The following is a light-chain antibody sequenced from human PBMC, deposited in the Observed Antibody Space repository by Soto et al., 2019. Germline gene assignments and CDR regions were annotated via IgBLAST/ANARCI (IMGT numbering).Light chain of an antibody. CDR2: GAS. V-gene: IGKV3-20*01. Sequence: EIVLTQSPGTLSLSPGEGATLSCRASQRVSSSSLAWYQQRRGQAPRLLIHGASSRATGIPDRFSGSGSGTDFTLTISRLEPEDFAVYYCQQYGSSPPTFGQGTKVDIK. J-gene: IGKJ1*01. CDR1: QRVSSSS. CDR3: QQYGSSPPT.